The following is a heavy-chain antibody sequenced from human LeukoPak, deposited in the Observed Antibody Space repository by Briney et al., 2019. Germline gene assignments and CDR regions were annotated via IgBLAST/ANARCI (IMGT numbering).Heavy chain of an antibody. CDR2: IYYSGST. CDR1: GGSIRSYY. CDR3: ARVSSGSYYY. D-gene: IGHD1-26*01. V-gene: IGHV4-59*01. Sequence: SETLSLTCSVSGGSIRSYYWSWIRQPPGKGLEWIGYIYYSGSTNYNPSLKSRVTISVDTSKNQFSLKLSSVTAADTAVYYCARVSSGSYYYWGQGTLVTVSS. J-gene: IGHJ4*02.